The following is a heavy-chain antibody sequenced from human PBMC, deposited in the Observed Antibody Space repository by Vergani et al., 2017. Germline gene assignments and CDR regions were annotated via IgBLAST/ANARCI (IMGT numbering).Heavy chain of an antibody. Sequence: EMQLVESGGGLVKPGGSLRLSCAASGFTFSSYSMNWVRQAPGKGLEWVSSISSSSSYIYYADSVKGRFTISRDNAKNSLYLQMNSLRAEDTAVYYCARDVLRYFDWSSAPPYFDYWSQGTLVTVSS. V-gene: IGHV3-21*01. CDR1: GFTFSSYS. CDR3: ARDVLRYFDWSSAPPYFDY. CDR2: ISSSSSYI. J-gene: IGHJ4*02. D-gene: IGHD3-9*01.